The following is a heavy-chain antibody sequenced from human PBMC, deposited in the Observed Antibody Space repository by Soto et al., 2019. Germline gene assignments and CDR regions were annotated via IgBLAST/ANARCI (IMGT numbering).Heavy chain of an antibody. D-gene: IGHD4-17*01. CDR2: ISSSSSYI. Sequence: GGSLRLSCAASGFTFSSYSMNWVRQAPGKGLEWVSSISSSSSYIYYADSVKGRFTISRDNAKNSLYLQMNSLRAEDTAVYYCARDNYGLYYYGMDVWGQGTTVTVSS. CDR1: GFTFSSYS. CDR3: ARDNYGLYYYGMDV. V-gene: IGHV3-21*01. J-gene: IGHJ6*02.